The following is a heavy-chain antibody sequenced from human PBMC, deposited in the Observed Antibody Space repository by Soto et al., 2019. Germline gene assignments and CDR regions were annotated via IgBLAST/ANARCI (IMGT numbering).Heavy chain of an antibody. J-gene: IGHJ6*02. CDR1: GGSIGSYY. CDR3: ARVITYHYGMDV. Sequence: SETLSLTCNVSGGSIGSYYWNWLRQPAGKGLEWIGYVYYTGSTNYNPSLEGRATISVDSSKNQVSLSLRSVTAADSATYYCARVITYHYGMDVWGQGITVTVSS. V-gene: IGHV4-59*01. D-gene: IGHD3-16*01. CDR2: VYYTGST.